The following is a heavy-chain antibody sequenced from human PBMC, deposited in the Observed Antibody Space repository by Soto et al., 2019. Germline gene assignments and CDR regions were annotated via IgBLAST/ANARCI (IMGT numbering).Heavy chain of an antibody. CDR2: ISSSSSTI. V-gene: IGHV3-48*01. CDR1: GFTFSSYS. J-gene: IGHJ4*02. CDR3: AREGILGTTIY. D-gene: IGHD5-12*01. Sequence: GGSLRLSCAASGFTFSSYSMNWVRQAPGKGLEWVSYISSSSSTIYYADSVKGRFTISRDNAKNSLYLQMNSLRAEDTAVYYCAREGILGTTIYWGQGTLVTVSS.